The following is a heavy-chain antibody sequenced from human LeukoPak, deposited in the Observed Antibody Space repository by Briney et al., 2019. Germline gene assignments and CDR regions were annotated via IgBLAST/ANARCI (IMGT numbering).Heavy chain of an antibody. Sequence: PGASLRLSCAASGFTFSGYAMSWVRQAPGKGLEWVSHVYGGGVGSYYADSVKGRFTISRDNAKNTLYLQMSILRAEDTGVYYCTKMGGATSGLNYFDSGGQGPLVTVS. D-gene: IGHD3-16*01. J-gene: IGHJ4*02. V-gene: IGHV3-23*03. CDR3: TKMGGATSGLNYFDS. CDR2: VYGGGVGS. CDR1: GFTFSGYA.